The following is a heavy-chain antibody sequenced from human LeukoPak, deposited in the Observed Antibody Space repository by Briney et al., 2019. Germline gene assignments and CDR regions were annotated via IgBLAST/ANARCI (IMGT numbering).Heavy chain of an antibody. V-gene: IGHV3-30-3*01. CDR3: ARGDYDLSGSYHYGMDV. D-gene: IGHD3-10*01. Sequence: SGRSLRLSCAAPGFTFNSYTMHWVRQAPGKGLEWVAVMSSDGNKKFYAEYVKGRFTISRDNSENTLYLEMNSPRGEDTAVYYCARGDYDLSGSYHYGMDVWGQGTTVTVSS. CDR1: GFTFNSYT. J-gene: IGHJ6*02. CDR2: MSSDGNKK.